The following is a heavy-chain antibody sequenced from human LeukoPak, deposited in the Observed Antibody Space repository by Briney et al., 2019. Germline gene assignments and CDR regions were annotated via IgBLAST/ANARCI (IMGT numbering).Heavy chain of an antibody. CDR2: INSDGSST. Sequence: GGSLRLSCAPSGFTFSIYWVHWVRHAPGKGLVWVSSINSDGSSTSNADSVKGRFTISRDNAKTSLYLQMNSLSADDTAVYYCARDYAGGWHHFDSWGQGALVTFSS. CDR1: GFTFSIYW. V-gene: IGHV3-74*01. J-gene: IGHJ4*02. CDR3: ARDYAGGWHHFDS. D-gene: IGHD6-19*01.